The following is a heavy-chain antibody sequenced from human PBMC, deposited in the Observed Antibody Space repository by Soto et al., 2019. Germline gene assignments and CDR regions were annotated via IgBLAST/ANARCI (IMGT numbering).Heavy chain of an antibody. J-gene: IGHJ5*02. V-gene: IGHV1-18*01. CDR3: ARIVGATTVGWFDP. Sequence: PSVKVSCKASGYTFTSYGISWVRQAPGQGLEWMGWISAYNGNTNYAQKLQGRVTMTTDTSTSTAYMELRSLRSDDTAVYYCARIVGATTVGWFDPWGQGTLVTVSS. D-gene: IGHD1-26*01. CDR1: GYTFTSYG. CDR2: ISAYNGNT.